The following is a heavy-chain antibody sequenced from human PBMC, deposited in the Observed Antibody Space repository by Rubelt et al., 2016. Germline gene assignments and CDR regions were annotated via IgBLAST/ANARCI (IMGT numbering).Heavy chain of an antibody. CDR1: GYTFTSYA. J-gene: IGHJ6*02. V-gene: IGHV1-3*01. CDR3: ARKGYGYGMDV. CDR2: INAGNGNT. D-gene: IGHD3-16*01. Sequence: QVQLVQSGAEVKKPGASVKVSCKASGYTFTSYAMHWVRQAPGQRLEWMGWINAGNGNTKYSQKFQGRVTITRDTSASTAYMELSSLRPEDTAVYYCARKGYGYGMDVWGQGTTVTVSS.